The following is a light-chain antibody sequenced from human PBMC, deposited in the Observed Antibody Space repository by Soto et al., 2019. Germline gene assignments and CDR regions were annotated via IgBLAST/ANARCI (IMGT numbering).Light chain of an antibody. CDR3: SSYAGSNTHV. J-gene: IGLJ1*01. Sequence: QSALTQPPSASGSPGQSVTISCTGTSRDVGGHNYVSWYQQHPGKAPKLTIREVSKRPSGVPDRFSGSKSGNTASLTVSGLQAEDEADYYCSSYAGSNTHVFGTGTKLTVL. CDR2: EVS. V-gene: IGLV2-8*01. CDR1: SRDVGGHNY.